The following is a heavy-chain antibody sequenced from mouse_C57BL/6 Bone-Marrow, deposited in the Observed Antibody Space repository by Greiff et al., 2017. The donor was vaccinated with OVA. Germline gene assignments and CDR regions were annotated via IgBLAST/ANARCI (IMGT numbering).Heavy chain of an antibody. CDR1: GFTFSSYA. CDR3: ARVPLFYYGYAMDY. V-gene: IGHV5-4*03. J-gene: IGHJ4*01. D-gene: IGHD1-1*01. Sequence: EVKLMESGGGLVKPGGSLKLSCAASGFTFSSYAMSWVRQTPEKRLEWVATISDGGRYTYYPDNVKGRFTISRDNAKNNLYLQMSHLKSEDTAMYYCARVPLFYYGYAMDYWGQGTSVTVSS. CDR2: ISDGGRYT.